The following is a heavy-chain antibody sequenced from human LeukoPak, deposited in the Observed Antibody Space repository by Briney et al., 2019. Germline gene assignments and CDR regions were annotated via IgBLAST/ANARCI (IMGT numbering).Heavy chain of an antibody. D-gene: IGHD3-22*01. J-gene: IGHJ4*02. V-gene: IGHV1-46*01. CDR1: GYTFTSYY. CDR3: ARGEDHYDSSGSLDY. CDR2: INPSGGST. Sequence: ASVKVSCKASGYTFTSYYMHWMRQAPGQGLEWMGIINPSGGSTSYAQKFQGRVTMTRDTSTSTVYMELSSLRSEDTAMYYCARGEDHYDSSGSLDYWGQGTLVTVSS.